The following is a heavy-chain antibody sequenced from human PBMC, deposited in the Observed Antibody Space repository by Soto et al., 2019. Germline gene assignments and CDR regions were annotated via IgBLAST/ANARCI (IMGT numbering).Heavy chain of an antibody. CDR3: ARPLSGSPPSLFRMDV. CDR2: IKSKTDGGTT. V-gene: IGHV3-15*07. Sequence: AGGSLRLSCAASGFTFSNAWMNLVRQAPGKGLEWVGRIKSKTDGGTTDYAAPVKGRFTISADKSISTAYLQWSSLKASDTAMYYCARPLSGSPPSLFRMDVWGQGTTVTVSS. CDR1: GFTFSNAW. D-gene: IGHD3-10*01. J-gene: IGHJ6*02.